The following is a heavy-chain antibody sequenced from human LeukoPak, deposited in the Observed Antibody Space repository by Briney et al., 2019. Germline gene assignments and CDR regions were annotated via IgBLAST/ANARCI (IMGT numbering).Heavy chain of an antibody. Sequence: ASVQVSCQASGYTFTSYYMHWVRPAPGQGLEWMGIINPSGGSTSYAQKFQGRVNMPRDTSISTAYMELSRLRSDDTAVYYGACPPVVYNWNDETETRFDYWGQGTLVTVSS. CDR2: INPSGGST. CDR3: ACPPVVYNWNDETETRFDY. J-gene: IGHJ4*02. D-gene: IGHD1-20*01. CDR1: GYTFTSYY. V-gene: IGHV1-46*01.